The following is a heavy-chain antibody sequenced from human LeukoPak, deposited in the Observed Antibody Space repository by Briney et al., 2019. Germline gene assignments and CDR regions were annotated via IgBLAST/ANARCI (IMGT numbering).Heavy chain of an antibody. CDR2: INSDGSKT. J-gene: IGHJ4*02. CDR1: GLTFSNYW. Sequence: GGSLRLSCAASGLTFSNYWMHWVRQAPGKGLVWVSRINSDGSKTGYADSVMGRFTISRDNAKNTLYLQMNSLRAEDTAVHYCARGFSDYASYFDYWGQGTRVTVSS. D-gene: IGHD5-12*01. CDR3: ARGFSDYASYFDY. V-gene: IGHV3-74*01.